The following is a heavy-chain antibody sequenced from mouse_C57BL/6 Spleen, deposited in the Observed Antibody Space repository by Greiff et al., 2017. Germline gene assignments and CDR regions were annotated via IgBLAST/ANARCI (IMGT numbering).Heavy chain of an antibody. CDR1: GYTFTSYG. CDR2: IDPSSGNT. D-gene: IGHD1-1*01. J-gene: IGHJ4*01. Sequence: QVQLQQSGAELARPGASVKMSCKASGYTFTSYGISWVKQRTGQSLEWIGEIDPSSGNTNYNEKFKGKATLPAVQSSSTAYMELRSLTSEDSAVSVWSSPRITTVVAEGAIDYWGQGTSVTVSS. CDR3: SSPRITTVVAEGAIDY. V-gene: IGHV1-81*01.